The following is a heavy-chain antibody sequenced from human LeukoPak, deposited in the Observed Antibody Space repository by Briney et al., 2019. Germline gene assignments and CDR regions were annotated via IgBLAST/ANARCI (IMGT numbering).Heavy chain of an antibody. CDR1: GFTFSTYW. V-gene: IGHV3-7*01. CDR3: ARDGWGIAAAGTVNY. Sequence: GGSLRLSCVGSGFTFSTYWMNWVRQAPGKGLEWVANIKPDGSEKYYVDSVKGRFTISRDNVKNSLYLQMNSLRAEDTAVYYCARDGWGIAAAGTVNYWGQGTLVTVSS. D-gene: IGHD6-13*01. CDR2: IKPDGSEK. J-gene: IGHJ4*02.